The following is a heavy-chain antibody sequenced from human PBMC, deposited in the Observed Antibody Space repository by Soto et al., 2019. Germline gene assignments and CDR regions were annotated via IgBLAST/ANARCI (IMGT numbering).Heavy chain of an antibody. CDR3: AKDWRGRRGYDSYFDY. D-gene: IGHD5-12*01. J-gene: IGHJ4*02. Sequence: GGSLRLSCAASGFTFSSFGMHWVRQAPGKGLEWVAVISYDGSNKYYADSVKGRFTISGDNSKNTLYLQMNSLRAEDTAVYYCAKDWRGRRGYDSYFDYWGQGTLVTVSS. V-gene: IGHV3-30*18. CDR1: GFTFSSFG. CDR2: ISYDGSNK.